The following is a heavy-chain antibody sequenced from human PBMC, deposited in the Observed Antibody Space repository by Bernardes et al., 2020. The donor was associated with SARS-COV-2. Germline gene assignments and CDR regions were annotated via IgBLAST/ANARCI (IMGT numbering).Heavy chain of an antibody. D-gene: IGHD3-22*01. CDR1: GFTFSSYG. CDR2: ISYDGSNK. J-gene: IGHJ4*02. CDR3: AKGHYYDSSGYYGY. V-gene: IGHV3-30*18. Sequence: GGSLRLSCAASGFTFSSYGMHWVRQAPGKGLEWVAVISYDGSNKYYADSVKGRFTISRDNSKNTLYLQMNSLRAEDTAVYYCAKGHYYDSSGYYGYWGQGTLVTVSS.